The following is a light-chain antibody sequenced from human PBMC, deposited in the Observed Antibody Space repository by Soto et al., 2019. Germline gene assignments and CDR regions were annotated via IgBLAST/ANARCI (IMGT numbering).Light chain of an antibody. Sequence: DIQMTQSPSTLSAFVGDRVTITCRASQSIGTWLAWYQQKPGKAPKFLIYDASRLESGVPPRFSGSGSGTEFTLTIISLQPDDVATYYCQHHNDYFYTFGQGTKLQIK. CDR1: QSIGTW. V-gene: IGKV1-5*01. J-gene: IGKJ2*01. CDR3: QHHNDYFYT. CDR2: DAS.